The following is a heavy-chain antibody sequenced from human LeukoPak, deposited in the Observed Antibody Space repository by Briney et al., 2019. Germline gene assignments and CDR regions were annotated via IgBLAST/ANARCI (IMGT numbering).Heavy chain of an antibody. CDR1: GFTFSSYS. Sequence: PGGSLRLSCAASGFTFSSYSMTWVRQAPGKGLEWVSGISWNSGSIGYADSVKGRFTISRDNAKNSLYLQMNSLRAEDTASYYCAKDISPSLKNYYDSSGLVDYWGQGTLVTVSS. J-gene: IGHJ4*02. V-gene: IGHV3-9*01. D-gene: IGHD3-22*01. CDR3: AKDISPSLKNYYDSSGLVDY. CDR2: ISWNSGSI.